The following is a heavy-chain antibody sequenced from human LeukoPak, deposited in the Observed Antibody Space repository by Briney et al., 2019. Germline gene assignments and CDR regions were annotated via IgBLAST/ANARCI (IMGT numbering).Heavy chain of an antibody. CDR2: INLNSGGT. V-gene: IGHV1-2*02. J-gene: IGHJ4*02. CDR1: GYTFTGYY. Sequence: EASVKVSCKPSGYTFTGYYMHWMRQAPGQGREWMGWINLNSGGTNYAQKFQGRVTMTRDTSISTACMELSRLRYDDTAVYYCASWAGGNEPVASFDYWGQGTLVTVSS. D-gene: IGHD1-14*01. CDR3: ASWAGGNEPVASFDY.